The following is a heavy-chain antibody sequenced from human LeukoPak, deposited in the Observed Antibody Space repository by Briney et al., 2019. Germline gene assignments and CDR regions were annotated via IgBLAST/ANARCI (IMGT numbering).Heavy chain of an antibody. CDR3: ATALYCSGGSCYLGKNWFDP. Sequence: SETLSLTCTVSGGSISSSSYFWAWIRQPPGKGLEWIGSIYYSGSTYYNPSLNSRVTISVDTSKNQFSLNLSSVTAADTAVYYCATALYCSGGSCYLGKNWFDPWGQGTLVTVSS. CDR1: GGSISSSSYF. D-gene: IGHD2-15*01. J-gene: IGHJ5*02. CDR2: IYYSGST. V-gene: IGHV4-39*01.